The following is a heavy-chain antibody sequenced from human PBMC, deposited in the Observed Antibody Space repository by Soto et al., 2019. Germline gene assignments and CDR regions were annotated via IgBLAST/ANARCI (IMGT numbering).Heavy chain of an antibody. J-gene: IGHJ6*04. CDR2: ISYDGTKK. CDR3: ATMGPGPILEDRFYYYVIDV. V-gene: IGHV3-30*03. D-gene: IGHD3-10*02. CDR1: GFTFNYYG. Sequence: QTQVVESGGGVVQPGTSLRLSCAASGFTFNYYGMHWVRQAPGKGLEWIAVISYDGTKKHYADSIKGRFAISRDNSRNTVYLQLNSLRPEDTAVYYCATMGPGPILEDRFYYYVIDVWGKGTTVTVSS.